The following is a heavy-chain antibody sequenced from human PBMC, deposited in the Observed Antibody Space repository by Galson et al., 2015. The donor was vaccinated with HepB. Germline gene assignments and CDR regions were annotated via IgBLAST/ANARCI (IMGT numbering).Heavy chain of an antibody. D-gene: IGHD2-2*01. Sequence: SVKVSCKASGYTFTSYYMHWVRQAPGQGLEWMGRINPNSGGTNYAQKFQGRVTMTRDTSISTAYMELSRLRSDDTAVYYCARLGCSSTSCYPLDYWGQGTLVTVSS. CDR1: GYTFTSYY. V-gene: IGHV1-2*06. J-gene: IGHJ4*02. CDR2: INPNSGGT. CDR3: ARLGCSSTSCYPLDY.